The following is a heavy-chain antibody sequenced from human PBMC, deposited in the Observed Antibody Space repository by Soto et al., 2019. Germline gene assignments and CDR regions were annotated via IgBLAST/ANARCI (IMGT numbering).Heavy chain of an antibody. CDR2: ISGSGGST. CDR3: AKGGSIYYFHX. V-gene: IGHV3-23*01. D-gene: IGHD2-15*01. CDR1: GFTFSSYS. Sequence: RRLACAASGFTFSSYSMSCVRQAPGKGLEWVAAISGSGGSTYYADSVNGRFTISRDNSKNTLYLQMNSLRAEDTAVYYCAKGGSIYYFHXWGQVTLVTVSX. J-gene: IGHJ4*02.